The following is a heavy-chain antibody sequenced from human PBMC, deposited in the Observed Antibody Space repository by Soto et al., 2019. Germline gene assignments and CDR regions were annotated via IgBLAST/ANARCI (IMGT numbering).Heavy chain of an antibody. CDR3: ARVQMATILHAFDI. D-gene: IGHD5-12*01. Sequence: PXEALSLTCTVAGCSISSGDYYWSWIRQPPGKGLEWIGYIYYSGSTYYNPSLKSRVTISVDTSKNQFSLKLSSVTAADTAVYYCARVQMATILHAFDIWGQGTMVTVSS. CDR2: IYYSGST. J-gene: IGHJ3*02. V-gene: IGHV4-30-4*01. CDR1: GCSISSGDYY.